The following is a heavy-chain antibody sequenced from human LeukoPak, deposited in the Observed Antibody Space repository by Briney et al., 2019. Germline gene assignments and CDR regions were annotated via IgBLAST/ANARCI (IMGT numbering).Heavy chain of an antibody. CDR3: ARDGYGWLQLDWFFDY. V-gene: IGHV3-30-3*01. Sequence: GGSLRLSCAASGFTFSSYAMHWARQAPGKGLEWVAVISYDGSNKYYADSVKGRFTISRDNSKNTLYLQMNSLRAEDTAVYYCARDGYGWLQLDWFFDYWGQGTLVTVSS. CDR1: GFTFSSYA. CDR2: ISYDGSNK. J-gene: IGHJ4*02. D-gene: IGHD5-24*01.